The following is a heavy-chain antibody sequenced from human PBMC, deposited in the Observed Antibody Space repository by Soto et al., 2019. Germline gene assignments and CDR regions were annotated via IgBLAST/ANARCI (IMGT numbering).Heavy chain of an antibody. D-gene: IGHD2-2*01. CDR1: GYTCTTYG. CDR3: AREYCTSARCYLPDY. Sequence: QVQLVQSGAEVKKPGASVKVSCQASGYTCTTYGISWVRQAPGQGLEWMGWTSTYNGNTTYAQKVQGRVTLTTERSTTTADMELTSLRSDDTAVYYCAREYCTSARCYLPDYWGQGTLVTVSS. CDR2: TSTYNGNT. J-gene: IGHJ4*02. V-gene: IGHV1-18*01.